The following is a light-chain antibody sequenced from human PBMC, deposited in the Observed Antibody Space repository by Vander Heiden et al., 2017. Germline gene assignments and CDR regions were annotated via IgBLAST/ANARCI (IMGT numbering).Light chain of an antibody. CDR1: QSISTW. CDR3: QQYQTFLT. Sequence: DIQMTQSPSTLSASLGDRVTITCRASQSISTWLVWYELKPGKDPKVLIHKASTLVSGAPSRFSGSGSGTEFTLTSSSLQPDEFATYYRQQYQTFLTFGQGTKVEIK. J-gene: IGKJ1*01. V-gene: IGKV1-5*03. CDR2: KAS.